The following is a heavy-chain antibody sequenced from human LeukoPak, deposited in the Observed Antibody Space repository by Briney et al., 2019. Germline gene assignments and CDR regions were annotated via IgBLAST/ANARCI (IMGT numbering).Heavy chain of an antibody. CDR1: GYTFTSYG. Sequence: ASVKVSCKASGYTFTSYGISWVRQAPGQGLEWMGWIGAYNGNTNYAQKLQGRVTMTTDTSTSTAYMELRSLRSEDTAVYYCARGGRTGTMVRGVITLDYWGQGTLVTVSS. CDR2: IGAYNGNT. J-gene: IGHJ4*02. CDR3: ARGGRTGTMVRGVITLDY. V-gene: IGHV1-18*01. D-gene: IGHD3-10*01.